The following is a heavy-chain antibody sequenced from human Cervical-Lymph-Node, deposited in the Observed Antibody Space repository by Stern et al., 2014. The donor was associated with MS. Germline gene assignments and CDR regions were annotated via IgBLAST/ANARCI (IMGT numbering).Heavy chain of an antibody. J-gene: IGHJ4*02. Sequence: VQLVESGGAVVQPGRSLRLSCAASGLTFSSYGMHWVRQAPGKGLEWVTVISYDGNHKYYAASVKGRFTISRDNSKNTLHLQMNSMTPDDTAIYYCARDYEDTSMLFDHWGQGTLVTVSS. CDR3: ARDYEDTSMLFDH. V-gene: IGHV3-30*03. CDR2: ISYDGNHK. D-gene: IGHD2-8*01. CDR1: GLTFSSYG.